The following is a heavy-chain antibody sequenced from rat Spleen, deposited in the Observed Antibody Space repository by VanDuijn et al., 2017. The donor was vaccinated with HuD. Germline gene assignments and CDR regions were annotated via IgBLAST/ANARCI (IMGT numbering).Heavy chain of an antibody. J-gene: IGHJ1*01. CDR2: ISYDGSST. V-gene: IGHV5-29*01. D-gene: IGHD1-9*01. CDR1: GFTFSNYG. Sequence: EVQLVESGGGLVQPGRSLKLSCAASGFTFSNYGMAWVRQAPTKGLEWVATISYDGSSTYYRDSVKGRFTISRDNAKSTLYLQMDSLRSEDTATYYCARRGYGYNYVDYWYFDFWGPGTMVTVSS. CDR3: ARRGYGYNYVDYWYFDF.